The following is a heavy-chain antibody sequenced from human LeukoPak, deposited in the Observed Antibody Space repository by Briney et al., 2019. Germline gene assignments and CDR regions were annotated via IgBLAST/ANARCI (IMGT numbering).Heavy chain of an antibody. J-gene: IGHJ4*02. V-gene: IGHV1-2*02. CDR1: GYTFTGYY. CDR2: INPNRGGT. D-gene: IGHD3-10*01. Sequence: ASVKVSCKASGYTFTGYYIHWVRQAPGQGLAWMGWINPNRGGTNYAQPFQGRVTMTRDTTISTAYMELSRLRSDDTAMYYCARDYGSGNYYFEYWGQGCLVTVSS. CDR3: ARDYGSGNYYFEY.